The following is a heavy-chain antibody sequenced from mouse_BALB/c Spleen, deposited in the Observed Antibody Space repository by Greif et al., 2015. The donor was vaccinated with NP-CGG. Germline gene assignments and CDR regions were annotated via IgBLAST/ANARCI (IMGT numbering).Heavy chain of an antibody. Sequence: QVQLQQSGAEQAKPGASVKMSCKASGYTFTSYWMHWVKQRPGQGLEWIGYINPSTGYTEYNQKFKDKATLTADKSSSTAYMQLSSLTSEDSAVYYCARAAAWFAYWGQGTLVTVSA. D-gene: IGHD1-2*01. J-gene: IGHJ3*01. V-gene: IGHV1-7*01. CDR3: ARAAAWFAY. CDR1: GYTFTSYW. CDR2: INPSTGYT.